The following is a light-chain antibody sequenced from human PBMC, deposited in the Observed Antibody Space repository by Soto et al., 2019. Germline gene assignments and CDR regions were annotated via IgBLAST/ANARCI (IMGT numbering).Light chain of an antibody. CDR1: SSDVGGYNY. Sequence: QSALTQPASVSGSPGQSITISCTGISSDVGGYNYVSWYQQHPGKAPKLMIYDVSNRPSGVSNRFSGSKSGNTASLTISGLQAEDEADYYCSSYTSISTPRSVFGGGTKLTVL. V-gene: IGLV2-14*01. CDR2: DVS. CDR3: SSYTSISTPRSV. J-gene: IGLJ2*01.